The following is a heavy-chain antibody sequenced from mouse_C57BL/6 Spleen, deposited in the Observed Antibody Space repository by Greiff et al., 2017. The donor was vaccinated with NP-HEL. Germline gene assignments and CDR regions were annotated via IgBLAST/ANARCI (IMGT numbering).Heavy chain of an antibody. D-gene: IGHD3-3*01. J-gene: IGHJ3*01. CDR1: GYSFTDYN. CDR2: INPTYGTT. Sequence: EVQLQQSGPELVKPGASVKITCKASGYSFTDYNMNWVKQSTGKSLEWIEVINPTYGTTSYNQKFKGKATLTVDQSSSTAYMQLNSLTTEDSADYYGARSRAFAYWGQGTLVTVSA. V-gene: IGHV1-39*01. CDR3: ARSRAFAY.